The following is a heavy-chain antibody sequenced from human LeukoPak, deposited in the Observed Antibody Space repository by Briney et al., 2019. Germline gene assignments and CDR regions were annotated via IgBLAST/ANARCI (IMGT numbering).Heavy chain of an antibody. J-gene: IGHJ4*02. V-gene: IGHV3-74*01. D-gene: IGHD1-26*01. Sequence: GGCLRLSCAASGFTFSNYWMHWVRQAPGQGLVWVSRINTDGSSTNYADSVKGRFTISRDNAKDTLYLHMNSLTAEDTAVYYCARGAKWAYYFDYWGQGTLVTVSS. CDR1: GFTFSNYW. CDR2: INTDGSST. CDR3: ARGAKWAYYFDY.